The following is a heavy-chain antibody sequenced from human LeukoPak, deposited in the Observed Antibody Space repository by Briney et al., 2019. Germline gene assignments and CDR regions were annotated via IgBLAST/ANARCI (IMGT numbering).Heavy chain of an antibody. D-gene: IGHD4-23*01. J-gene: IGHJ4*02. CDR2: INYSGST. CDR3: ATAKSGGNAYFDY. V-gene: IGHV4-39*01. Sequence: SETLSLTCTVSGGSISSSSHYWSWIRQPPGKGLEWIASINYSGSTYYNPSLKSRVTISVDTSKNQFSLKLSSVTAADTAVYYCATAKSGGNAYFDYWGQGTLVTVSS. CDR1: GGSISSSSHY.